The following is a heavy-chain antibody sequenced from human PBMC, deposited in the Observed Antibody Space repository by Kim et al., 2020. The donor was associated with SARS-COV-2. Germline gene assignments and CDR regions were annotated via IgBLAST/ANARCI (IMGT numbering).Heavy chain of an antibody. CDR1: GFTFSNYG. CDR2: ISFDGSNK. D-gene: IGHD3-3*01. Sequence: GGSLRLSCGASGFTFSNYGMHWVRQAPGKGLEWVAAISFDGSNKYYADSVKGRFTISRDNSKNTLYLQMNSLGVEDTAVYYCAKDTYDFWSGYFSGLLDYWGQGTLVTVSS. V-gene: IGHV3-30*18. J-gene: IGHJ4*02. CDR3: AKDTYDFWSGYFSGLLDY.